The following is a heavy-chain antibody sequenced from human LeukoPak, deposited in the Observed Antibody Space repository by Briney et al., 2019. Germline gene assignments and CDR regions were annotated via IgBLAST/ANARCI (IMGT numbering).Heavy chain of an antibody. CDR3: AKPGERDYYYYMDV. J-gene: IGHJ6*03. V-gene: IGHV3-20*04. Sequence: GGSLRLSCEASGFTLEDFGMSWVRQVPGKGLEWVAGINRNGDISGHADSVKGRFTISRDNSKNTLYLQMNSLRAEDTAVYYCAKPGERDYYYYMDVWGKGTTVTISS. CDR1: GFTLEDFG. CDR2: INRNGDIS.